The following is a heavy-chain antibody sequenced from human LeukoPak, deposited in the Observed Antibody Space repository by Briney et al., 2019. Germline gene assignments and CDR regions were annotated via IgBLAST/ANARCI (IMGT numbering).Heavy chain of an antibody. J-gene: IGHJ4*02. CDR3: ARGHVVRGVIITFDY. Sequence: SETLSLTCAVYGGSFSGYYWSWIRQPPGKGLEWIGEINHSGSTNYNPSLKSRVTISVDTSKNQFSLKLSSVTAADTAVYYCARGHVVRGVIITFDYWGQGTLVTVSS. CDR2: INHSGST. D-gene: IGHD3-10*01. V-gene: IGHV4-34*01. CDR1: GGSFSGYY.